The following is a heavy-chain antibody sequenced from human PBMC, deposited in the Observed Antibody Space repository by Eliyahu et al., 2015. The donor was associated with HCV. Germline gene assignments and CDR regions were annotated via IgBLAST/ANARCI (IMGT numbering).Heavy chain of an antibody. CDR2: ISTSGSDT. V-gene: IGHV3-21*01. J-gene: IGHJ4*02. CDR3: ARDEYSSSWYFY. D-gene: IGHD6-13*01. Sequence: EVQLVESGGGLVKPGESLRLSCXASGFXFIFYNMNWVRQAPGKGLEWVSSISTSGSDTYYADSVKGRFTISRDNAKSSLYLQMNNVRAEDTAVYYCARDEYSSSWYFYWGQGTLVTVSS. CDR1: GFXFIFYN.